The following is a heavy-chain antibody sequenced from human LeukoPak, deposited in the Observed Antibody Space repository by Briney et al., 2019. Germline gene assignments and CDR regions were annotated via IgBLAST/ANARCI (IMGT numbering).Heavy chain of an antibody. D-gene: IGHD3-10*01. CDR2: IYSGGST. J-gene: IGHJ3*02. V-gene: IGHV3-66*01. CDR3: ARDRSAPRFDAFDI. Sequence: GGSLRLSCAASGFTVSSNYMSWVRQAPGKGLEWVSVIYSGGSTYYADSVKGRFTISRDNSKNTLYLQMNSLRAEDTAVYYCARDRSAPRFDAFDIWGQGTIVTVSS. CDR1: GFTVSSNY.